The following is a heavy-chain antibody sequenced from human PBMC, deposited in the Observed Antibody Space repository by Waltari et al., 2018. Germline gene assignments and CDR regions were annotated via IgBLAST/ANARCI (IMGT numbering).Heavy chain of an antibody. CDR2: ISRDEKNT. CDR3: AREDYYDRGRIGANFDY. V-gene: IGHV3-30*03. D-gene: IGHD3-22*01. Sequence: QVQLVESGGGVVQPGRSLRLSCAASGFTFASYVIQWFRQAPGKGLEWLAVISRDEKNTYYADSVKGRFTVSRDNSKNTIYLQMNSLKTEDTAVYYCAREDYYDRGRIGANFDYWGQGTLVTVSS. CDR1: GFTFASYV. J-gene: IGHJ4*02.